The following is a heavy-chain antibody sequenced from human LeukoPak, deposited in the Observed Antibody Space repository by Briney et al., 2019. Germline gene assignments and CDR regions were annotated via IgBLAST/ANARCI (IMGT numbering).Heavy chain of an antibody. CDR3: AKAGCARTTCYANC. CDR2: ISGSGVDT. Sequence: PCGSLTLSCAASGITFSNYAMSWVRPAAGKGLAWVSSISGSGVDTDYADSVKGRFTITRDNSNNTLYLQMNNVRAEDTAIYYCAKAGCARTTCYANCWGQGTLVTVSS. V-gene: IGHV3-23*01. D-gene: IGHD2-2*01. J-gene: IGHJ4*02. CDR1: GITFSNYA.